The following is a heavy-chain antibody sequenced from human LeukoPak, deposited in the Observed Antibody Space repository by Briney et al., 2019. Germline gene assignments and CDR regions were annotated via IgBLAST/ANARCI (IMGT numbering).Heavy chain of an antibody. CDR3: AKPQLEGGSSWSLYYYYYYGMDV. D-gene: IGHD6-13*01. CDR1: GFTFSSYA. CDR2: ISGSGGST. J-gene: IGHJ6*02. V-gene: IGHV3-23*01. Sequence: GGSLRLSCAASGFTFSSYAMSWVRQAPGKGLEWVSAISGSGGSTYYADSVKGRFTISRDNSKNTLYLQMNSLRAEDTAVYYCAKPQLEGGSSWSLYYYYYYGMDVRGQGTTVTVSS.